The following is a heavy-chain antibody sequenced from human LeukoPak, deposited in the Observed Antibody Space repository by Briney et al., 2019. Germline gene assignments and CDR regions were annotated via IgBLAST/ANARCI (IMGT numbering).Heavy chain of an antibody. CDR1: GFTFSSYG. CDR3: AKDAIFGVVIMEYYFDY. D-gene: IGHD3-3*01. V-gene: IGHV3-30*02. J-gene: IGHJ4*02. CDR2: IRYDGSNK. Sequence: PGRSLRLSCAASGFTFSSYGMHWVRQAPGKGLEWVAFIRYDGSNKHYADSVKGRFTISRDNSKNTLYLQMNSLRAEDTAVYYCAKDAIFGVVIMEYYFDYWGQGTLVTVSS.